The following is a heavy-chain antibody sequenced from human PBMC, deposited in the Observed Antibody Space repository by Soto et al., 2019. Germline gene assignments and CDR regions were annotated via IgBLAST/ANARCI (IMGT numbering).Heavy chain of an antibody. CDR3: ARQTRWSGPFDY. CDR1: GGSISRYY. Sequence: SEALSLTCTVSGGSISRYYWSWIRQPPGKGLEWIGYIYYSGSTNYNPSLKSRVTISVDTSKNQFSLKLSSVTAADTAVYYCARQTRWSGPFDYWGQGTLVTVSS. CDR2: IYYSGST. J-gene: IGHJ4*02. V-gene: IGHV4-59*01. D-gene: IGHD3-3*01.